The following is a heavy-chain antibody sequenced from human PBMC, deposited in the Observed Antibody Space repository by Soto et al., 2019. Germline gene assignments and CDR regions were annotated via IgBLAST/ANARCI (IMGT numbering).Heavy chain of an antibody. CDR2: IIPIYGTT. CDR1: GGTFSNDA. D-gene: IGHD7-27*01. J-gene: IGHJ6*02. Sequence: QVQLLQSGAEVKNHGSSVKASCKTSGGTFSNDAISWVRQAPGQGLEWMGGIIPIYGTTHYAQKFQGRVKLSADESTGTAYMELSSLRSEDTGVYYCARDGMGTIVGGMDVWGQGTTVTVSS. V-gene: IGHV1-69*01. CDR3: ARDGMGTIVGGMDV.